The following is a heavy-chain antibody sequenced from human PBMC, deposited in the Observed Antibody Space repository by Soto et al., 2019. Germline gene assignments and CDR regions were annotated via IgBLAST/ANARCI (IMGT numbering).Heavy chain of an antibody. CDR3: AREGVTYYYDSTGSDDLDY. V-gene: IGHV1-2*04. D-gene: IGHD3-22*01. CDR2: INPNSGGT. J-gene: IGHJ4*01. CDR1: GYTFTGYY. Sequence: ASVKVSCKASGYTFTGYYMHWVRQAPGQGLEWMGWINPNSGGTNYAQKFQGWVTMTRDTSISTASMELSRLRSDDTAVYYCAREGVTYYYDSTGSDDLDYWGHGTPVTVSS.